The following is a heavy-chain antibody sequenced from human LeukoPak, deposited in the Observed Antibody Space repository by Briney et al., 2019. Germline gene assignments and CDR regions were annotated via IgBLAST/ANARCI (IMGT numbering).Heavy chain of an antibody. D-gene: IGHD2-2*01. CDR1: GFTFSSYW. J-gene: IGHJ5*02. CDR3: ARDRYQLPFRWFDP. CDR2: IKQDGSEK. V-gene: IGHV3-7*01. Sequence: GGSLRLSRAASGFTFSSYWMSWVRQAPGKGLEWVANIKQDGSEKYDVDSVKGRFTISRDNAKNSLYLQMNSLRAEDTAVYYCARDRYQLPFRWFDPWGQGTLVTVSS.